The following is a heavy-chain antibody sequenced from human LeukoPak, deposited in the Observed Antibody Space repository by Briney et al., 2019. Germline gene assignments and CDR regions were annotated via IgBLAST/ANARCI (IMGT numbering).Heavy chain of an antibody. V-gene: IGHV3-9*01. CDR2: ISWNSGSI. Sequence: PGGSLRLSCAASGFTFDDYAMHWVRQAPGKGLEWVSGISWNSGSIGYADSVKGRFTISRDNANNSLYLQMNSLRAEDTALYYCAKGPYSSSWYYFDYWGQGTLVTVSS. D-gene: IGHD6-13*01. CDR3: AKGPYSSSWYYFDY. CDR1: GFTFDDYA. J-gene: IGHJ4*02.